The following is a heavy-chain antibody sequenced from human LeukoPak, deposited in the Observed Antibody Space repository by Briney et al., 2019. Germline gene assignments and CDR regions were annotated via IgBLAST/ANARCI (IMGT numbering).Heavy chain of an antibody. Sequence: GGSLRLSCVASGSNFGGYSMGWVRQAPGKGLEWVSGVSGSGDTKYFADSVRGRFTISRDNSKNTLYLQMNSLRAEDTAVYYCAKSLGSSSSYYYYMDVWGKGTTVTVSS. J-gene: IGHJ6*03. CDR2: VSGSGDTK. CDR1: GSNFGGYS. CDR3: AKSLGSSSSYYYYMDV. D-gene: IGHD6-13*01. V-gene: IGHV3-23*01.